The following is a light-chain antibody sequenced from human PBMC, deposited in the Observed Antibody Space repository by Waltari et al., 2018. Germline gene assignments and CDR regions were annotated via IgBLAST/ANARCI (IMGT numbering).Light chain of an antibody. J-gene: IGKJ4*01. V-gene: IGKV3-20*01. CDR3: QQYGSSPLT. CDR1: QTVSNRY. Sequence: EIVLTQSPGTLSLSPGERATLSCRASQTVSNRYLACYQPKPGQDPSLLIYGASSRATGIPDRFSGSVCGTDFTDFTLTISRLEPEDFAVYYCQQYGSSPLTFGGGTKVEIK. CDR2: GAS.